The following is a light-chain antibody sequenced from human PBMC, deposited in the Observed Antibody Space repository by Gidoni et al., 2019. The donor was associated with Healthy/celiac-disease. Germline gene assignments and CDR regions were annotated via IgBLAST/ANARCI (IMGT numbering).Light chain of an antibody. CDR3: QQRSNWPPGFT. CDR2: DAS. J-gene: IGKJ3*01. V-gene: IGKV3-11*01. CDR1: QSVSSY. Sequence: IVLTQSPATLSLSPGVRATLSCRASQSVSSYLAWYQQKPGQAPRLLIYDASNRATGIPARFSGSGSGTDFTLTISSLEPEDFAVYYCQQRSNWPPGFTFGPGTKVDIK.